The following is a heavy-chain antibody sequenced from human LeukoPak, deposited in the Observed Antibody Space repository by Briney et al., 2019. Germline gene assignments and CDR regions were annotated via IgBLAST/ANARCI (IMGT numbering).Heavy chain of an antibody. V-gene: IGHV3-33*08. J-gene: IGHJ4*02. CDR3: ARELQPYAFNYYDSSGYYFGGASDY. D-gene: IGHD3-22*01. Sequence: GGSLRLSCAASGFTFSSYAMSWVRQAPGRGLEWVAVIWYDGSNKYYADSVKGRFTISRDNSKNTLYLQMNSLRAEDTAVYYCARELQPYAFNYYDSSGYYFGGASDYWGQGTLVTVSS. CDR2: IWYDGSNK. CDR1: GFTFSSYA.